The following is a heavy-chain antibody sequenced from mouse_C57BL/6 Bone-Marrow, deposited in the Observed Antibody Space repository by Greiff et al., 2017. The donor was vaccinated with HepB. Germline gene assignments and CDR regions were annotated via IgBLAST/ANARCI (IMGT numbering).Heavy chain of an antibody. CDR1: GYSFTDYN. D-gene: IGHD1-1*01. CDR3: ARHYGSSSFYAMDY. Sequence: VQLQQSGPELVKPGASVKISCKASGYSFTDYNMNWVKQSNGKSLEWIGVINPNYGTTSYNQKFKGKATLTVDQSSSTAYMQLNSLTSEDSGVYYCARHYGSSSFYAMDYWGQGTSVTVSS. J-gene: IGHJ4*01. CDR2: INPNYGTT. V-gene: IGHV1-39*01.